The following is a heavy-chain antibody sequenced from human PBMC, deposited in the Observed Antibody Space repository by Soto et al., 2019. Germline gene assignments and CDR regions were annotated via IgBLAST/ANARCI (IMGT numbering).Heavy chain of an antibody. CDR1: GYTFTGYY. CDR2: INPNSGGT. D-gene: IGHD4-17*01. V-gene: IGHV1-2*04. J-gene: IGHJ6*02. CDR3: ARDIGYGDGYYYYGMDV. Sequence: QVQLVQSGAEVKKPGASVKVSCKASGYTFTGYYMHWVRQAPGQGLEWMGWINPNSGGTNYAQKFQGWVTMTRDTSISTAYMELSRLRSDDTAVYYCARDIGYGDGYYYYGMDVWGQGTTVTVSS.